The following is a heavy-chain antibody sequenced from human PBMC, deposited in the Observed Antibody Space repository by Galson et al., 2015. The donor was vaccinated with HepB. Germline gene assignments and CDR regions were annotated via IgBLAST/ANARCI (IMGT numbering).Heavy chain of an antibody. CDR3: ARQYDSSGFYAY. CDR1: GVTFSSHP. J-gene: IGHJ4*02. D-gene: IGHD3-22*01. Sequence: SCKASGVTFSSHPISWVRQAPGHGLEWMGGIIPMFRTANYAQKFQGRVTITAEESTSTAYMELTSLTSEDTAVYYCARQYDSSGFYAYWGQGTLVTVSS. CDR2: IIPMFRTA. V-gene: IGHV1-69*01.